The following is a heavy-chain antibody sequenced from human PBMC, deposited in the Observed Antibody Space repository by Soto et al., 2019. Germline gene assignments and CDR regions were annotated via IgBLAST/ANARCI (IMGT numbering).Heavy chain of an antibody. V-gene: IGHV3-48*02. J-gene: IGHJ4*02. CDR1: GFTFSSYS. D-gene: IGHD3-3*01. CDR2: ISRSSSTI. Sequence: GGSLRLSCAASGFTFSSYSMNWVRQAPGKGLEWVSYISRSSSTIYYADAVKGRFTISRDNAKNSLYLQMNSLRDEDTAVYYCARDRMYYDFWTSFDYWGQGTLVTVSS. CDR3: ARDRMYYDFWTSFDY.